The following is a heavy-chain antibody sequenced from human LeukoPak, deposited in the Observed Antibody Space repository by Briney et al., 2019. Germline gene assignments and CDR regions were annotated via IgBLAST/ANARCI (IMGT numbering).Heavy chain of an antibody. V-gene: IGHV4-34*01. D-gene: IGHD3-3*01. CDR1: GGSFSVYY. Sequence: SETLSLTCAVYGGSFSVYYWSWIRQPPGKGLEWIGEINHSGSTNYNPSLKSRVTISVDTSKNQFSLKLSSVTAADTAVYYCARGPEYDFWSGYYTGIAFDIWGQGTMVTVSS. CDR3: ARGPEYDFWSGYYTGIAFDI. CDR2: INHSGST. J-gene: IGHJ3*02.